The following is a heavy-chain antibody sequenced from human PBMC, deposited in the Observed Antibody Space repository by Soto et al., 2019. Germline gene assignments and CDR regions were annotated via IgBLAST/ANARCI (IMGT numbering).Heavy chain of an antibody. CDR3: ARLTNSNYYFDY. CDR1: GYDFSTYW. CDR2: IYPGDSDT. J-gene: IGHJ4*02. V-gene: IGHV5-51*01. Sequence: GESLKISCQASGYDFSTYWIGWVRQLPGKGLEWMGIIYPGDSDTRYSPSVQGQVTISADKSISTLYLHWSSLKASDTAMYYCARLTNSNYYFDYWGQGPLVTVSS. D-gene: IGHD4-4*01.